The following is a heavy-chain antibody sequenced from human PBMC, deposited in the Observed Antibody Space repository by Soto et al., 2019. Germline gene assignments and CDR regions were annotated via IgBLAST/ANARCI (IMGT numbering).Heavy chain of an antibody. CDR1: GGSFSGYY. CDR2: INHSGST. D-gene: IGHD4-17*01. Sequence: PSETLSLTCAVYGGSFSGYYWSWIRQPPGKGLEWIGEINHSGSTNYNPSLKSRVTISVDTSKNQFSLKLSSVTAADTAVYYCARGQIGYGDLFDYWGQGTLVTVSS. V-gene: IGHV4-34*01. CDR3: ARGQIGYGDLFDY. J-gene: IGHJ4*02.